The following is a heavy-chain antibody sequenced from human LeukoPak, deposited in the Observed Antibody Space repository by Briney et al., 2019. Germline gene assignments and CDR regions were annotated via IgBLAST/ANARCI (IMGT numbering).Heavy chain of an antibody. J-gene: IGHJ4*02. CDR1: GFTFSSYW. V-gene: IGHV3-20*04. Sequence: GGSLRLSCAASGFTFSSYWMSWVRQAPGKGLEWVSGINWNGGSTGYADSVKGRFTISRDNAKNSLYLQMNSLRAEDTALYYCARTRVPAAPFDYWGQGTLVTVSS. CDR2: INWNGGST. D-gene: IGHD2-2*01. CDR3: ARTRVPAAPFDY.